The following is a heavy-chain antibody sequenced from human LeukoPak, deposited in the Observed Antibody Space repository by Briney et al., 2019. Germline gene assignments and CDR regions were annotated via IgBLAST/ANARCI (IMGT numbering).Heavy chain of an antibody. CDR1: GFTISSNY. CDR3: ARADYGDYLQRGS. Sequence: GGSLRLSCAASGFTISSNYMSWVRQAPGKGLEWVAAILYDGRITHYADSVKGRFTISRDNSKSTLFLQMSSLRTDDTAVYYCARADYGDYLQRGSWGQGTLVTVSS. D-gene: IGHD4-17*01. CDR2: ILYDGRIT. V-gene: IGHV3-30*03. J-gene: IGHJ5*02.